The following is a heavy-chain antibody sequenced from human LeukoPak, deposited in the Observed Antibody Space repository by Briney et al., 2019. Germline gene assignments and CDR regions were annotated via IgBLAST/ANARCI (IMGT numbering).Heavy chain of an antibody. V-gene: IGHV1-46*01. CDR1: GYTFTSYY. CDR2: INPSGGST. Sequence: GASVKVSCKASGYTFTSYYMHWVRQAPGQGLEWMGIINPSGGSTSYAQKFQGRVTMARDTSTSTVYMELRSLRSEDTAVYYCAQIVGATWAFDYWGQGTLVTVSS. D-gene: IGHD1-26*01. J-gene: IGHJ4*02. CDR3: AQIVGATWAFDY.